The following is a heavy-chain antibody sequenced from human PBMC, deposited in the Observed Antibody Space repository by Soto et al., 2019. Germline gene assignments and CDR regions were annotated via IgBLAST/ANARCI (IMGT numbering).Heavy chain of an antibody. Sequence: GGSLRLSCAASGFTFSGYGMHWVRQAPGKGLEWVAVIWYDGSNKYYADSVKGRFTVSRDNSKNTLYLQMNSLRAEDTAVYYCAREGSERTGAFDIWGQGTMVTVSS. CDR2: IWYDGSNK. CDR1: GFTFSGYG. V-gene: IGHV3-33*01. CDR3: AREGSERTGAFDI. J-gene: IGHJ3*02. D-gene: IGHD6-25*01.